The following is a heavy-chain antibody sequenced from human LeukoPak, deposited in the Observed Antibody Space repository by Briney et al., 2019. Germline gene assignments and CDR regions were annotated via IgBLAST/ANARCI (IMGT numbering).Heavy chain of an antibody. D-gene: IGHD3-9*01. CDR2: IYPSGST. V-gene: IGHV4-4*07. J-gene: IGHJ4*02. CDR3: ARHRSDLTYDY. Sequence: SETLSLTCTVSGGSISTFYWSWIRQPAGKGLEWIGRIYPSGSTNYNPSLKSRVTVSLDTSKNQFSLKLSSVTAADTAVYYCARHRSDLTYDYWGQGTLVTVSS. CDR1: GGSISTFY.